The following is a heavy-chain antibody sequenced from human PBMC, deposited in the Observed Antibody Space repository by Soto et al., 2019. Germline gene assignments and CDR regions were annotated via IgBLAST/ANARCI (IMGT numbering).Heavy chain of an antibody. CDR1: GYTFTSYY. V-gene: IGHV1-46*03. J-gene: IGHJ6*03. Sequence: ASGKVSCKASGYTFTSYYMHWVRQAPGQGLEWMGIINPSGGSTSYAQKFQGRVTMTRDTSTSTVYMELSSLRSEETAVYYCARDAQGSDHLLGDYYYYDHMDVCGQRSTVPVS. CDR3: ARDAQGSDHLLGDYYYYDHMDV. D-gene: IGHD2-21*02. CDR2: INPSGGST.